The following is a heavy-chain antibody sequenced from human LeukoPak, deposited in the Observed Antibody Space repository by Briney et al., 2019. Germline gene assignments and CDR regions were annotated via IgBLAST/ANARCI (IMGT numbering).Heavy chain of an antibody. CDR3: AKRNKDSSSWELDY. CDR1: GFIFSSYD. V-gene: IGHV3-23*01. J-gene: IGHJ4*02. Sequence: GGSLRLSCAASGFIFSSYDMSWVRQAPGKGLEWVSFISDSGGSTYYADSVKGRFTISRDNSKNTLYLQMNSLRAEDTAIYYCAKRNKDSSSWELDYWGQGTQVTVSS. D-gene: IGHD6-13*01. CDR2: ISDSGGST.